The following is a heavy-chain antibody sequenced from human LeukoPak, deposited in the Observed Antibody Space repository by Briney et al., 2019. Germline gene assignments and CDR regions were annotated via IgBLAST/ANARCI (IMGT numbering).Heavy chain of an antibody. CDR1: GFTFSSYA. V-gene: IGHV3-33*01. Sequence: GGSLRLSCAASGFTFSSYAMHWVRQAPGRGLEWVSVMWYDGSHLYYADSVEGRFTISRDNSKNTLYLQMNSLRAEDTAVYYCARPSDGHYAQGGYFDYWGQGALVTVSS. D-gene: IGHD4-17*01. J-gene: IGHJ4*02. CDR2: MWYDGSHL. CDR3: ARPSDGHYAQGGYFDY.